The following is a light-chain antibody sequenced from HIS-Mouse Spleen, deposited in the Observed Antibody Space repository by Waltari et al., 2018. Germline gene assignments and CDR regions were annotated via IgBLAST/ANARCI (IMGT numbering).Light chain of an antibody. V-gene: IGLV2-14*03. CDR3: SSYTSSSTLV. CDR1: SSDVGGYNY. J-gene: IGLJ1*01. Sequence: QSALTQPASVSGSPGQSITIPCTGTSSDVGGYNYVSWYQQHPGKAPKLIIYDLSNRPSGVSNRFSGSKSGNTASLTISGLQAEDEADYYCSSYTSSSTLVFGTGTKVTVL. CDR2: DLS.